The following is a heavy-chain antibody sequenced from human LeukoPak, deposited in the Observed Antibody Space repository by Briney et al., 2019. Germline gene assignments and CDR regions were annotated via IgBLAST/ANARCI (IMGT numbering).Heavy chain of an antibody. CDR2: INPNSGGT. CDR1: GYTFTGYY. CDR3: ARAPINYYDSSGQFDY. J-gene: IGHJ4*02. Sequence: GASVKVSCKASGYTFTGYYMHWVRQAPGQGLEWMGWINPNSGGTNYAQKFQGRVTMTRDTSISTAYMELSRLRSDDTAVYYCARAPINYYDSSGQFDYWGQGTLVTVSS. D-gene: IGHD3-22*01. V-gene: IGHV1-2*02.